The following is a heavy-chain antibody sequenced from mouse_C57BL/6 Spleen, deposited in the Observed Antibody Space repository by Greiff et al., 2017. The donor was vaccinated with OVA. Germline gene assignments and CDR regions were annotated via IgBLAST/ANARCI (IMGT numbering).Heavy chain of an antibody. CDR3: ARGGGSSLYFDY. J-gene: IGHJ2*01. CDR1: GYTFTSYW. D-gene: IGHD1-1*01. CDR2: IYPGSGST. V-gene: IGHV1-55*01. Sequence: VQLQQPGAELVKPGASVKMSCKASGYTFTSYWITWVKQRPGQGLEWIGDIYPGSGSTNYNEKFKSKATLTVDTSSSTAYMQLSSLTSEDSAVYYCARGGGSSLYFDYWGQGTTLTVSS.